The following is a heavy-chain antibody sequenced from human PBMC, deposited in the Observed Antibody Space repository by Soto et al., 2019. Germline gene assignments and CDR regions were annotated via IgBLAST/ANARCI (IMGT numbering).Heavy chain of an antibody. CDR2: INPSGGST. CDR3: ARDRAARYDSSGYYYFDY. J-gene: IGHJ4*02. V-gene: IGHV1-46*01. D-gene: IGHD3-22*01. CDR1: GYTFTSYY. Sequence: QVQLVQSGAEVKKPGASVKVSCKASGYTFTSYYMHWVRQAPGQGLEWMGIINPSGGSTSYAQKFQGGVTMTRDTSTSTVYMELSSLRSADTAVYYCARDRAARYDSSGYYYFDYWGQGTLVTVSS.